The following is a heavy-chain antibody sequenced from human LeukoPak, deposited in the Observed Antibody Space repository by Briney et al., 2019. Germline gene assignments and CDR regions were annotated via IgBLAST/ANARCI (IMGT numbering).Heavy chain of an antibody. D-gene: IGHD3-3*01. CDR1: GYTFTSYG. Sequence: ASVKVSCKASGYTFTSYGISWVRQALGQGLEWMGWISAYNGNTNYAQKLQGRVTMTTDTSTSTAYMELRSLRSDDTAVYYCARDHDPSYYDFWSGYLGGYWGQGTLVTVSS. V-gene: IGHV1-18*01. CDR3: ARDHDPSYYDFWSGYLGGY. CDR2: ISAYNGNT. J-gene: IGHJ4*02.